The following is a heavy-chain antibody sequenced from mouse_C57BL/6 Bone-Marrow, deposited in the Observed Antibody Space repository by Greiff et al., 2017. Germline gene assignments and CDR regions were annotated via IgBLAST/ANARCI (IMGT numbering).Heavy chain of an antibody. CDR3: ARPYYSNYWYFDV. V-gene: IGHV1-55*01. Sequence: QFQLQQPVAELVKPGASVKMSCKSSGYTFPSYWITWLKPRPGQGLEWIGDIFPGSGSTTSNEKFKSKAKLTVNTSSSTAYMQLSSLTSEYSAVYYGARPYYSNYWYFDVWGTGTTVTVSS. CDR2: IFPGSGST. J-gene: IGHJ1*03. D-gene: IGHD2-5*01. CDR1: GYTFPSYW.